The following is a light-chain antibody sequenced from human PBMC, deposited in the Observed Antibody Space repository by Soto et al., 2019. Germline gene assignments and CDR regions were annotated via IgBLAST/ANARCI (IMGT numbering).Light chain of an antibody. CDR3: ATWDDSLNGWV. Sequence: QSVLAQPPSASGTPGQRVTISCSGGSSNIGSYTVNWYQQLPGTAPKLLIYSNNQRPSGVPDRFSGSKSGTSASLAISGLQSEDEADYYCATWDDSLNGWVFGGGTKVTVL. J-gene: IGLJ3*02. CDR1: SSNIGSYT. CDR2: SNN. V-gene: IGLV1-44*01.